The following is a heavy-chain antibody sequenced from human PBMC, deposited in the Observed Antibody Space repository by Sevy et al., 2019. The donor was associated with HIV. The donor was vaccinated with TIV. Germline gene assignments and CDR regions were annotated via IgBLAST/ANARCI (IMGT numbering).Heavy chain of an antibody. J-gene: IGHJ4*02. CDR3: VRGGLGGSSGWYYFDY. Sequence: GGSLRLSCAASRFTFSDYYMSWIRQAPGKGLEWVSYISSSGRTVYYEDSVKGRFTISRDNAKNSLYLQMNSLRAEDTAVYYCVRGGLGGSSGWYYFDYWGQGTLVTVSS. CDR1: RFTFSDYY. CDR2: ISSSGRTV. D-gene: IGHD6-19*01. V-gene: IGHV3-11*01.